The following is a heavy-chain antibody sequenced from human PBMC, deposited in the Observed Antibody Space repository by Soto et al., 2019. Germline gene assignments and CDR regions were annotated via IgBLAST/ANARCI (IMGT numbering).Heavy chain of an antibody. J-gene: IGHJ5*02. D-gene: IGHD3-22*01. V-gene: IGHV3-48*02. CDR1: GFTFSSYS. Sequence: TGGSLRLSCAASGFTFSSYSMNWVRQAPGKGLEWVSYISSSSSTIYYADSVKGRFTISRDNAKNSLYLQMNSLRDEDTAVYYCARDSPPLYDSSGYPNWFVPWGQGTLVTVS. CDR3: ARDSPPLYDSSGYPNWFVP. CDR2: ISSSSSTI.